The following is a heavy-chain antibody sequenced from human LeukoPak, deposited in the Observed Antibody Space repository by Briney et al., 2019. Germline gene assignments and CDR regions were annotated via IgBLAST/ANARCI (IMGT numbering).Heavy chain of an antibody. V-gene: IGHV3-7*01. CDR2: IKIDGTEK. J-gene: IGHJ4*02. D-gene: IGHD1-26*01. Sequence: GGSLRLSCAASGFAFGTYWMTWVRQAPGKGLEWVANIKIDGTEKRYADSVEGRFTISRDNAKNSLYLQMSSLRAEDTAVYYCARRVVGGTDYFDYWGQGTLVTVSS. CDR3: ARRVVGGTDYFDY. CDR1: GFAFGTYW.